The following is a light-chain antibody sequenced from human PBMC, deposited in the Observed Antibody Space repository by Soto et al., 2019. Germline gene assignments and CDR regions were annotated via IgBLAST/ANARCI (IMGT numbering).Light chain of an antibody. Sequence: QSALTQHRSVSGSPAQSDTISSTRTSSDVDGYNYVSWYQQYPGKAPKLIIHNVGTRHLGVPGRLSGSKSGNTASLTIYGVQGEDEAQSYCCSYAGSYNFVFGSGTKVTVL. CDR1: SSDVDGYNY. J-gene: IGLJ1*01. CDR3: CSYAGSYNFV. V-gene: IGLV2-11*01. CDR2: NVG.